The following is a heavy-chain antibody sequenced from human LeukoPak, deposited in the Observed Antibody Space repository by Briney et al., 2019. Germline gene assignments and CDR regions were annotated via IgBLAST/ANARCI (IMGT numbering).Heavy chain of an antibody. CDR2: IKQDGSEK. Sequence: GGSLRLSCAASGFTFSSYWMSWVRQAPGKGLEWVANIKQDGSEKYYVDSVKGRFTISRDNAKNSLYLQMNSLRAEDTAVYYWAGDSSSWAFDYWGQGTLVTVSS. V-gene: IGHV3-7*05. J-gene: IGHJ4*02. CDR3: AGDSSSWAFDY. CDR1: GFTFSSYW. D-gene: IGHD6-13*01.